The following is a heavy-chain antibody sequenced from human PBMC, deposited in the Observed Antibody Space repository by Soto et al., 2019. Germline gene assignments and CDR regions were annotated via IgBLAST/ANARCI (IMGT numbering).Heavy chain of an antibody. J-gene: IGHJ4*02. D-gene: IGHD5-18*01. CDR1: GGSIGSTTYY. CDR3: ARETELTMDTAMVAFDY. CDR2: FFVGGNT. Sequence: SETLSLTCTVSGGSIGSTTYYWGWMRQPPGKGLEWIASFFVGGNTYYNPSLKSRVTISVDTSKNQFSLKLSSVTAADTAVYYCARETELTMDTAMVAFDYWGQGTLVTVSS. V-gene: IGHV4-39*07.